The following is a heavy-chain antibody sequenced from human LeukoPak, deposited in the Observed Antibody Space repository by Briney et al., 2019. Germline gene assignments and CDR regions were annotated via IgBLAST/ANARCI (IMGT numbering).Heavy chain of an antibody. CDR1: GGSIGSGGYY. V-gene: IGHV4-31*03. CDR3: TRDSSWHYIDY. Sequence: SQTLSLTCTVSGGSIGSGGYYWSWIRQHPGKGLEWIGYIYHSGSTYYNPSLKSRVIISVDTSKNQFSLKLSSVTAADTAVYYCTRDSSWHYIDYWGQGTLVTVSS. J-gene: IGHJ4*02. CDR2: IYHSGST.